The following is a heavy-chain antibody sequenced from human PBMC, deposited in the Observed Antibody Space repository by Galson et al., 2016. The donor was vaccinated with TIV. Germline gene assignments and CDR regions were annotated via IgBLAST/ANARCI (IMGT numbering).Heavy chain of an antibody. D-gene: IGHD1-7*01. CDR1: GHSFTRDYY. J-gene: IGHJ4*02. CDR3: TRDIAGTTVHS. V-gene: IGHV4-38-2*02. Sequence: APLSLTCAVSGHSFTRDYYWSWIRQPPGKGLEWFGSVYYTGGTYYNPSLRSRVTVSLDTSNNQFFLKLSSVTAADTAVYYCTRDIAGTTVHSWGQGALVTVSS. CDR2: VYYTGGT.